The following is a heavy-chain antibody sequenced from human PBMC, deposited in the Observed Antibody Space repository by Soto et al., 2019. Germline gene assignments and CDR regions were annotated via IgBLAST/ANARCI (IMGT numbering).Heavy chain of an antibody. V-gene: IGHV3-30*03. Sequence: GSLRLSCAASGFTFSSYGMHWVRQAPGKGLEWVAVISYDGSNKYYADSVKGRFTISRDNSKNTLYLQMNSLRAEDTAVYYCATDHPRALTQYYYDSSGYYSHPGGNWFDPWGQGTLVTVSS. CDR2: ISYDGSNK. J-gene: IGHJ5*02. CDR1: GFTFSSYG. CDR3: ATDHPRALTQYYYDSSGYYSHPGGNWFDP. D-gene: IGHD3-22*01.